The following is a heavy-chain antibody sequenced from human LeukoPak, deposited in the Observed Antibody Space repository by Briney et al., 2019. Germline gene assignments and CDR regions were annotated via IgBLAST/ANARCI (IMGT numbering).Heavy chain of an antibody. V-gene: IGHV5-51*01. CDR3: ARLYCSSASCYTGSSYYFDY. CDR1: GYRFNNYW. CDR2: IYPGDSDT. Sequence: GESLKISWKGSGYRFNNYWIAWVRQMPGKGLEWMGIIYPGDSDTRYSPSFQGQVTISADKSISTAYLQWSSLKASDTAIYYCARLYCSSASCYTGSSYYFDYWGQGTLVTLSS. D-gene: IGHD2-2*02. J-gene: IGHJ4*02.